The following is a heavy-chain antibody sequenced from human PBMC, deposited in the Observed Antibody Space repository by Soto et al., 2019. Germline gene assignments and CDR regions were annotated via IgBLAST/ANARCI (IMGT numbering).Heavy chain of an antibody. Sequence: SETLSLTCTVSGGSISSYYCSWIRQPPGKGLEWIGYIYYSGSTNYNPSLKSRVTISVDTSKNQFSLKLSSVTAADTAVYYCARHNSAMVIGFDYWGQGTLVTVSS. CDR3: ARHNSAMVIGFDY. CDR2: IYYSGST. CDR1: GGSISSYY. D-gene: IGHD5-18*01. V-gene: IGHV4-59*08. J-gene: IGHJ4*02.